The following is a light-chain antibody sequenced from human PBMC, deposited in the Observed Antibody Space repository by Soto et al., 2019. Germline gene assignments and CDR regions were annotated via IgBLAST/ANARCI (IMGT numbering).Light chain of an antibody. CDR3: SSYAGSNNFV. V-gene: IGLV2-8*01. CDR2: EVS. CDR1: SNTVGGFNV. Sequence: QSLLCQLASFCVSPGQSFCISCTGTSNTVGGFNVASWYQQHPGKAPKVIIYEVSERPSGVPDRFSGYKSSNTASLTVSGLQAQDEADYYCSSYAGSNNFVFGTGTKVTV. J-gene: IGLJ1*01.